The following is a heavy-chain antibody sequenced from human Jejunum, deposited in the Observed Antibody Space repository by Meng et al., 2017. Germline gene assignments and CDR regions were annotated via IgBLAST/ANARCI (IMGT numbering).Heavy chain of an antibody. CDR1: GFSLSTSGVG. V-gene: IGHV2-5*02. CDR2: IYWDDDK. Sequence: SGPTPVKPTQTLALTCTFSGFSLSTSGVGVGWIRQPPGEALDYLALIYWDDDKRYNPSLKNRLTIAKDTSKNQVVLTMTNVDPVDTATYFCAHRLGPSGHSWDVGYFDFWGQGALVTVSS. CDR3: AHRLGPSGHSWDVGYFDF. D-gene: IGHD6-13*01. J-gene: IGHJ4*02.